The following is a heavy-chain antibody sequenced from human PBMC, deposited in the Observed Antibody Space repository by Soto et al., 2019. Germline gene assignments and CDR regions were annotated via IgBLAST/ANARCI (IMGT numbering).Heavy chain of an antibody. D-gene: IGHD5-18*01. CDR3: ANLRGETWIQLCLYYYYYGMDV. V-gene: IGHV3-23*01. Sequence: ESGGGLVQPGGSLRLSCAASGFTFSSYAMSWVRQAPGKGVEWVSAISGSGGSTYYADSVKGRFTISRDNSKNTLYLQMNSLRAEDTAVYYCANLRGETWIQLCLYYYYYGMDVWGQGTTVTVSS. CDR1: GFTFSSYA. J-gene: IGHJ6*02. CDR2: ISGSGGST.